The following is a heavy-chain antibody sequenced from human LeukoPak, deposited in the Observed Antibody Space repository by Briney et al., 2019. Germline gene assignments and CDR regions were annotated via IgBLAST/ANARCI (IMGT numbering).Heavy chain of an antibody. Sequence: GGSLRLSCAASGFGITSNYMNWVRQAPGRGLQWVSAMHSGGSVNYADSVKGRFTISRDYSTNTLFLQINSLRADDTAFYYCARGRGYTSSAYDYWGQGTLVTVSS. V-gene: IGHV3-53*01. J-gene: IGHJ4*02. CDR2: MHSGGSV. CDR3: ARGRGYTSSAYDY. CDR1: GFGITSNY. D-gene: IGHD6-19*01.